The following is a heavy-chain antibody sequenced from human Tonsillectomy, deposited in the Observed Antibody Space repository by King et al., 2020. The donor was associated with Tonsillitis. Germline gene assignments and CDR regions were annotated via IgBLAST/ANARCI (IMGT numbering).Heavy chain of an antibody. J-gene: IGHJ4*02. CDR2: SNTDGSST. D-gene: IGHD5-18*01. CDR3: ARGAGGYSYG. Sequence: VQLVESGGGLVQPGGSLRLSCAASGFNFTNYWMHWVRQAPGKGLVWVSRSNTDGSSTRYADSVKGRFTISRDNAKNTMYLQMNSLRADDTAVYYCARGAGGYSYGWGQGTLVTVSS. CDR1: GFNFTNYW. V-gene: IGHV3-74*01.